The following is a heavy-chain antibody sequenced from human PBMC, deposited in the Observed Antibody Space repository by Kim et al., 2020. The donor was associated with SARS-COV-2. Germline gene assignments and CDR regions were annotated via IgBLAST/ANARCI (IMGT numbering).Heavy chain of an antibody. Sequence: SETLSLTCTVSGGSISSGSYYWSWIRQPAGKGLEWIGRIYTSGSTNYNPSLKSRVTISVDTSKNQFSLKLSSVTAADTAVYYCARDLCSSTSCYAHYYYGMDVWGQGTTVTVSS. CDR3: ARDLCSSTSCYAHYYYGMDV. CDR2: IYTSGST. V-gene: IGHV4-61*02. D-gene: IGHD2-2*01. J-gene: IGHJ6*02. CDR1: GGSISSGSYY.